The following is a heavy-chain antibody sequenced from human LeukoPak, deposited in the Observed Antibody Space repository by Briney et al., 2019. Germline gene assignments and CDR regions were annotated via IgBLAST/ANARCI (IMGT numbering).Heavy chain of an antibody. Sequence: SVKVSCKASGGTFSNYAISWVRQAPGQGLEWMGGIIPIFGTANYAQKFQGRVTITADESTSTAYMELSSLRSEDTAVYYCARVRWVAVAGFDYWGQGTLVTVSS. D-gene: IGHD6-19*01. CDR2: IIPIFGTA. V-gene: IGHV1-69*13. J-gene: IGHJ4*02. CDR1: GGTFSNYA. CDR3: ARVRWVAVAGFDY.